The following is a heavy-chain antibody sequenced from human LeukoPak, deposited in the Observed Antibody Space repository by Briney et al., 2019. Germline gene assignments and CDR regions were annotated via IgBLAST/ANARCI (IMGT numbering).Heavy chain of an antibody. CDR2: IYHSGST. CDR1: GGSISSYY. J-gene: IGHJ5*02. Sequence: SETLSLTCTVSGGSISSYYWSWIRQPAGKGLEWIGEIYHSGSTNDNPSLKSRVAISIDKSKNQFSLKVNSVTAADTAVYYCARGGSSASRIDWFDPWGQGTLVTVSS. D-gene: IGHD2/OR15-2a*01. V-gene: IGHV4-59*12. CDR3: ARGGSSASRIDWFDP.